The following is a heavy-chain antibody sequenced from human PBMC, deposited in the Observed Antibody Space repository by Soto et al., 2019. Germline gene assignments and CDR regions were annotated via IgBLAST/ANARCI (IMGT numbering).Heavy chain of an antibody. V-gene: IGHV1-69*01. CDR3: ARRGRTHYDFWSGPPQGYDGMDV. J-gene: IGHJ6*01. Sequence: VKVSCTASGGPFSSYAISWVRQATGPGLEWMGGIIPIFGTANYAQKFQGRVTITADESTSTAYMELSSLRSEDTAVYYCARRGRTHYDFWSGPPQGYDGMDVWGQRTTLTVSS. D-gene: IGHD3-3*01. CDR2: IIPIFGTA. CDR1: GGPFSSYA.